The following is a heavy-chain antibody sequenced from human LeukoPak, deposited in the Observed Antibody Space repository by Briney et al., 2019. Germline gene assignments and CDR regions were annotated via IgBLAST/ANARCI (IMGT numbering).Heavy chain of an antibody. D-gene: IGHD2-15*01. J-gene: IGHJ4*02. Sequence: PGGSLRLSCAASGFTFSSYAMHWVRQAPGKGLEWVAVISYDGSNKYYADSVKGRFTISRDNAKNSLYLQMNSLRAEDTAVYYCARVEDSLDYWGQGTLVTVSS. CDR2: ISYDGSNK. CDR3: ARVEDSLDY. V-gene: IGHV3-30-3*01. CDR1: GFTFSSYA.